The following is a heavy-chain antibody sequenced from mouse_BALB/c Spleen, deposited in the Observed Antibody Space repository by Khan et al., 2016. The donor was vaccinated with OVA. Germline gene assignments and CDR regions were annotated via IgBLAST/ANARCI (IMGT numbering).Heavy chain of an antibody. Sequence: VQLQQSGPELVRPGASVKVSCKASGYAFTTFNIYWVKQSHGKSLEWIGYIDPYNGGTNYNQNFKDKATLTVDKSSSPAYMHLDSLTSEDSAGYFCARSSDGYYPLADWGQGTLVTVSA. V-gene: IGHV1S135*01. D-gene: IGHD2-3*01. CDR1: GYAFTTFN. CDR2: IDPYNGGT. J-gene: IGHJ3*01. CDR3: ARSSDGYYPLAD.